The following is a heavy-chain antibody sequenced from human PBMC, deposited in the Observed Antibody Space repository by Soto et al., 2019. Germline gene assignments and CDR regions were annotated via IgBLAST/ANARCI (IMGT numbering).Heavy chain of an antibody. CDR2: ISISGGST. D-gene: IGHD3-3*01. J-gene: IGHJ6*02. Sequence: PGGSLRLSCAASGFTFSSYAMSWVRQAPGKGLEWVSGISISGGSTYYADSVKGRFTISRDNSKNTLYLQMNSLRAEDTAVYYCAKTYDFSYGMDVWGQGTTVTVS. V-gene: IGHV3-23*01. CDR3: AKTYDFSYGMDV. CDR1: GFTFSSYA.